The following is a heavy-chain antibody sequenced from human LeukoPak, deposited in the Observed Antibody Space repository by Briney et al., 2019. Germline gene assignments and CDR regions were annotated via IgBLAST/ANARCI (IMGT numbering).Heavy chain of an antibody. V-gene: IGHV3-23*01. D-gene: IGHD1-26*01. CDR2: ISGSGGST. Sequence: GGSLRLSCAASGFTLSSYAMSWVRQAPGKGLEWVSAISGSGGSTYYADSVKGRFTISRDNSKNTLYLQMNSLRAEDTAVYYCAKQPAWELLLPFDYWGQGTLVTVSS. CDR1: GFTLSSYA. CDR3: AKQPAWELLLPFDY. J-gene: IGHJ4*02.